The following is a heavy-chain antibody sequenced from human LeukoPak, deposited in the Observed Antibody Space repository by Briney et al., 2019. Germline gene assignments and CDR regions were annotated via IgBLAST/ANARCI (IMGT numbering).Heavy chain of an antibody. V-gene: IGHV4-39*01. J-gene: IGHJ4*02. Sequence: SETLSLTCTVSGGSISSSSYYWGWIRQPPGKGLEWIGSIYYSGTTYDNPSHKNRVTISVDTSKNQSSLKLTSVTAADTAVYFCARHSPPKYTYGHIFDYWGQGTLVTVSS. CDR1: GGSISSSSYY. D-gene: IGHD5-18*01. CDR3: ARHSPPKYTYGHIFDY. CDR2: IYYSGTT.